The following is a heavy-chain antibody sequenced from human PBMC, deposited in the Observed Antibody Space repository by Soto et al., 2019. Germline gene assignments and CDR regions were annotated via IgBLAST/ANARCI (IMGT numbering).Heavy chain of an antibody. D-gene: IGHD2-21*02. Sequence: QVQLQDSGPGLVKPSQPLSLTCTVSGGSISTGDYYWCWFRQPPWKGQECLGYIYYRGSTYYNPSLNSRVTLSMDTSKNHYSLKLGSVTAADAAVYYCARTTVCGGDWYSQGNRNDAFDIGGQGTMVTVSA. CDR1: GGSISTGDYY. V-gene: IGHV4-30-4*01. J-gene: IGHJ3*02. CDR3: ARTTVCGGDWYSQGNRNDAFDI. CDR2: IYYRGST.